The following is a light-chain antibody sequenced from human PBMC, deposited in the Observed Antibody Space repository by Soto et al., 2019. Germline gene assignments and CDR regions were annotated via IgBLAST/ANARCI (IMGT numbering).Light chain of an antibody. J-gene: IGKJ2*01. CDR1: QGISSY. Sequence: DIQLTQSPSFLSASVGDRVTITCRASQGISSYLAWYQQKPGKAPKLLIYGASTLQSGVPSRFSGSGSGTEFTLTISSLQPEDFAAYYCQQLNIYPLYTFGQGTKLEIK. CDR2: GAS. V-gene: IGKV1-9*01. CDR3: QQLNIYPLYT.